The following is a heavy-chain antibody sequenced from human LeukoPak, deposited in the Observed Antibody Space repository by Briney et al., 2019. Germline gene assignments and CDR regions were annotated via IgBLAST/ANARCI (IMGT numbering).Heavy chain of an antibody. V-gene: IGHV4-59*01. CDR3: ARGQPEEQWLVVGNWFDP. D-gene: IGHD6-19*01. J-gene: IGHJ5*02. Sequence: SETLSLTCTVSGGSISSYYWSWILQPPGKGLEWIGYIYYSGSTNYNPSLKSRVTISVDTSKNQFSLKLSSVTAADTAAYYCARGQPEEQWLVVGNWFDPWGQGTLVTVSS. CDR1: GGSISSYY. CDR2: IYYSGST.